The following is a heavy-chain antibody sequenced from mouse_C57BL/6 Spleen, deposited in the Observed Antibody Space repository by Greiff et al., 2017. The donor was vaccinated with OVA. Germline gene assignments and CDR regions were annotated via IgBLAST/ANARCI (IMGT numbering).Heavy chain of an antibody. V-gene: IGHV1-66*01. CDR2: IYPGSGNT. Sequence: VQLQESGPELVKPGASVKISCKASGYSFTSYYIHWVKQRPGQGLEWIGWIYPGSGNTKYNEKFKGKATLTADTSSSTAYMQLSSLTSEDSAVYYCARLSSIYYGYDGDYWGQGTTLTVSS. D-gene: IGHD2-2*01. CDR3: ARLSSIYYGYDGDY. CDR1: GYSFTSYY. J-gene: IGHJ2*01.